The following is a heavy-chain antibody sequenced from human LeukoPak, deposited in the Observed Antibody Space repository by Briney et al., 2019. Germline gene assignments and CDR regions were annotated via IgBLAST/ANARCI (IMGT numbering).Heavy chain of an antibody. Sequence: GASVKVSCKASGYTFTSYDINWVRQATGQGLEWMGWMNPNSGNTGYAQKFQGRVTMTRNTSISTAYMELSSLRSEDTAVYYCASMTAVAGTRPFDYWGQGTLVTVSS. CDR2: MNPNSGNT. D-gene: IGHD6-13*01. V-gene: IGHV1-8*01. CDR1: GYTFTSYD. J-gene: IGHJ4*02. CDR3: ASMTAVAGTRPFDY.